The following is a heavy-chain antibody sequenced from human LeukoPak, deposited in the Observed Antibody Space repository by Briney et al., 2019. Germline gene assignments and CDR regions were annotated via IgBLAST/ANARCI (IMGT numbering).Heavy chain of an antibody. J-gene: IGHJ5*02. Sequence: ASVKVSCKVSGYTLTELSMHWVRQAPGEGLEWMGGFDPEDGETIYAQKFQGRVTMTEDASTDTAYMEVSSLRSEDTAVYYCAPSWGSSGWYSWFDPWGQGTLVTVSS. V-gene: IGHV1-24*01. CDR2: FDPEDGET. CDR1: GYTLTELS. D-gene: IGHD6-19*01. CDR3: APSWGSSGWYSWFDP.